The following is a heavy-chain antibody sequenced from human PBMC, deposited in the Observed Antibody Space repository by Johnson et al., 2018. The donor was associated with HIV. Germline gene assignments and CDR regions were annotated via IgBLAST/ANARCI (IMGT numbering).Heavy chain of an antibody. CDR1: GFTFSDYY. CDR2: ISSSGSTI. V-gene: IGHV3-11*01. D-gene: IGHD2-8*02. CDR3: AKDPIVLVVYAISAFDI. J-gene: IGHJ3*02. Sequence: QVQLVESGGGVVQPGRSLRLSCAASGFTFSDYYMSWIRQAPGKGLEWVSYISSSGSTIYYADSVKGRFTISRDDSKNTLYLQMNSLRAEDTAVYYCAKDPIVLVVYAISAFDIWGQGTMVTVSS.